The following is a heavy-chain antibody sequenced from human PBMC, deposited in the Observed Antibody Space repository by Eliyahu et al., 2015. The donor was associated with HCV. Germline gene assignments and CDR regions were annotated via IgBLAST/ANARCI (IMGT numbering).Heavy chain of an antibody. D-gene: IGHD5-12*01. V-gene: IGHV4-59*01. CDR3: ARVGSGYDILIDY. Sequence: QVQLQEXGPGLVXPSETLSLTCTVSGXSISSYYWSWIRQPPGKGLEWIGYIYYSGSTNYNPSLKSRVTISVDTSKNQFSLKLSSVTAADTAVYYCARVGSGYDILIDYWGQGTLVTVSS. J-gene: IGHJ4*02. CDR1: GXSISSYY. CDR2: IYYSGST.